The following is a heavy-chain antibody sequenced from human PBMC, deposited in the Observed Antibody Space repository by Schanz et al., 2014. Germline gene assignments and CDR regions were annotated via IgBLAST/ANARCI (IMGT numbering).Heavy chain of an antibody. CDR3: AKSQGSSFDS. CDR2: ISHDGYST. V-gene: IGHV3-64D*06. Sequence: EVQLVESGGGLVQPGGSLRLSCAASGFTFSGFWMTWVRQAPGKGLEYVSAISHDGYSTYYADSVKGRFTISSDNSKSTLYLQMSSLRAEDTAVYYCAKSQGSSFDSWGQGTLVTVSS. J-gene: IGHJ4*02. CDR1: GFTFSGFW. D-gene: IGHD6-13*01.